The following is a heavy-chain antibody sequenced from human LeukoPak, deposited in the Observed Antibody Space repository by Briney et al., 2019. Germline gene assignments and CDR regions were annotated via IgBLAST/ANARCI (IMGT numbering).Heavy chain of an antibody. V-gene: IGHV1-2*02. Sequence: ASVKVSCKASGYTLTRYYMHWVRQAPGQGLEWMGWINPNSGGTNYAQKFQGRVTMTRDTSISTAYMELSRLRSDDTAVYYCARDLRGRGIAVAGTGYYYYGMDVWGQGTTVTVSS. CDR3: ARDLRGRGIAVAGTGYYYYGMDV. D-gene: IGHD6-19*01. CDR1: GYTLTRYY. J-gene: IGHJ6*02. CDR2: INPNSGGT.